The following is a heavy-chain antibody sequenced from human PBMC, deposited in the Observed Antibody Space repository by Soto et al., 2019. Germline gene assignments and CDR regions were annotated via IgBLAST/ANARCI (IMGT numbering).Heavy chain of an antibody. Sequence: GGSLRLSCAASGFTFSSYAMSWVRQAPGKGLEWVSAISGSGGSTYYADSVKGRFTISRDNSKNTRYRQMNSLRAEDTAVYYCAKDRPDVGGGWLQGFYYCGQGPRLSVAS. J-gene: IGHJ4*02. CDR2: ISGSGGST. CDR3: AKDRPDVGGGWLQGFYY. V-gene: IGHV3-23*01. CDR1: GFTFSSYA. D-gene: IGHD5-12*01.